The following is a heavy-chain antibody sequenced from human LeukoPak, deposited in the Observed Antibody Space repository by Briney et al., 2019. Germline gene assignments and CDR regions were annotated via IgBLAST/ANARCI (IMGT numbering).Heavy chain of an antibody. D-gene: IGHD3-9*01. J-gene: IGHJ3*02. Sequence: GESLRISCKGSGYSFTSYWISWVRQMPGKGLEWMGRIDPSVSYTNYSPSFQGHVTISADKSISTAYLQWSSLKASDTAMYYCARRYYDILTGLWYAFDIWGQGTMVTVSS. CDR1: GYSFTSYW. CDR3: ARRYYDILTGLWYAFDI. V-gene: IGHV5-10-1*01. CDR2: IDPSVSYT.